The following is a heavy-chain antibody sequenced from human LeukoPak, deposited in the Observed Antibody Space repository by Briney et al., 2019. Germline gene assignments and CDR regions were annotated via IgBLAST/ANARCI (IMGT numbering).Heavy chain of an antibody. J-gene: IGHJ3*02. CDR3: ARGDSKDAFDI. Sequence: SVKVSCKASGYTFTSYGISWVRQAPGQGLEWMGGIIPIFGTANYAQKFQGRVTITTDESTSTAYMELSSLRSEDTAVYYCARGDSKDAFDIWGQGTMVTVSS. CDR2: IIPIFGTA. D-gene: IGHD3-22*01. V-gene: IGHV1-69*05. CDR1: GYTFTSYG.